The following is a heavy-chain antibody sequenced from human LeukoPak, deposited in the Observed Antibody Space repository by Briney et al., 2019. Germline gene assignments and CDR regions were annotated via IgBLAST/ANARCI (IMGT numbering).Heavy chain of an antibody. CDR3: ARGGNYYGSGSYYWFDP. CDR1: GGSISSYY. D-gene: IGHD3-10*01. V-gene: IGHV4-4*07. CDR2: IYTSGST. Sequence: SETLSLTCTVSGGSISSYYWSWIRQPAGKGLEWIGRIYTSGSTNYNPSLKSRVTMSVDTSKNQSSLKLSSVTAADTAVYYCARGGNYYGSGSYYWFDPWGQGTLVTVSS. J-gene: IGHJ5*02.